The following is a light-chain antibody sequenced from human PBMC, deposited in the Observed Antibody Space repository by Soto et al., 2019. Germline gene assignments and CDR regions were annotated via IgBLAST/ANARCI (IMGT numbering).Light chain of an antibody. CDR2: DVS. CDR3: SSYTTSNTRQIV. Sequence: QSVLTQPASVSRSPGQSITISCTGTSSDVGGYNYVSWYQQHPGKAPKFMIYDVSNRPSGVSNRFSGSKSGNTASLTISGLQAEDGADYYCSSYTTSNTRQIVFGTGTKVTVL. V-gene: IGLV2-14*01. J-gene: IGLJ1*01. CDR1: SSDVGGYNY.